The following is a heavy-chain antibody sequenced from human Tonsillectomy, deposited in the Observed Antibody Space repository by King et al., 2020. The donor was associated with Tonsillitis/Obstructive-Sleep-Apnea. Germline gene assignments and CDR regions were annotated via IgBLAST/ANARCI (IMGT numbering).Heavy chain of an antibody. CDR1: GYPFSSHW. CDR2: IYPGNSDA. V-gene: IGHV5-51*01. J-gene: IGHJ4*02. D-gene: IGHD3-16*01. CDR3: ARGVYTPSAVWGAFDH. Sequence: QLVQSGAEVKKSGESLKISCKGSGYPFSSHWIGWVRQMPGKGLEWMGIIYPGNSDAIYSPSFQGQVTFSADKSISTAYLLWSSLNASDTAMYYCARGVYTPSAVWGAFDHWGQGTLVTVSS.